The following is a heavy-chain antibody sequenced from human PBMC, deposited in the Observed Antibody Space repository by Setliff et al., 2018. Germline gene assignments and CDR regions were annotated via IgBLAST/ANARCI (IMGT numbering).Heavy chain of an antibody. CDR1: GGTFSDYY. CDR3: ARGRNVAARLLDT. J-gene: IGHJ5*02. Sequence: SETLSLTCAAYGGTFSDYYWTWIRQAPGKGLEWIGEINHSGSTNYNPSLRSRVTISIDTSKDQFSLKMSSVTAADAAIYYCARGRNVAARLLDTWGQGSRVTVSS. D-gene: IGHD6-6*01. V-gene: IGHV4-34*01. CDR2: INHSGST.